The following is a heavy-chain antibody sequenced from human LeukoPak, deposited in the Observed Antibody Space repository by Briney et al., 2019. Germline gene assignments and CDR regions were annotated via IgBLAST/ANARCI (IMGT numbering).Heavy chain of an antibody. CDR1: GFTLRDYR. D-gene: IGHD1-26*01. V-gene: IGHV3-7*04. CDR3: ARVLGPDEGADY. J-gene: IGHJ4*02. Sequence: PGGSLRLSCTPSGFTLRDYRMNWGRQAPGKGLEWVDNIKPDGSDKLYVHSVKGRFTISRDNAKTSLSLKMDSLRAEDTAVYYCARVLGPDEGADYWGQGTLVTVSS. CDR2: IKPDGSDK.